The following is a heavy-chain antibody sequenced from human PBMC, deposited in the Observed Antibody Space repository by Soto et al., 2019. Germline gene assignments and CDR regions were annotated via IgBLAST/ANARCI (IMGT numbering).Heavy chain of an antibody. Sequence: GGSLRLSCAASGFTFSSYAMSWVRQAPGKGLEWVSAISGSGGSTYYADSVKGRFTISRDNSKNTLYLQMNSMRAEDTAVYYCASLRRYYDFWSGKNSWGLGPWGQGTRVTVSA. CDR2: ISGSGGST. CDR1: GFTFSSYA. V-gene: IGHV3-23*01. J-gene: IGHJ5*02. CDR3: ASLRRYYDFWSGKNSWGLGP. D-gene: IGHD3-3*01.